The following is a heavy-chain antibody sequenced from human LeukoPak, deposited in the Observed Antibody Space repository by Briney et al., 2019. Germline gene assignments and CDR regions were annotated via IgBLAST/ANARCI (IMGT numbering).Heavy chain of an antibody. CDR3: ARDHNWNFDP. Sequence: GGSLRLSCAASGFTFISYAMSWVRQAPGRGLEWVSAISGSGGSTYYADSVKGRFTISRDNSKNTVYLQMNSLRAEDTAVYYCARDHNWNFDPWGQGTLVTVSS. V-gene: IGHV3-23*01. D-gene: IGHD1-1*01. CDR2: ISGSGGST. J-gene: IGHJ5*02. CDR1: GFTFISYA.